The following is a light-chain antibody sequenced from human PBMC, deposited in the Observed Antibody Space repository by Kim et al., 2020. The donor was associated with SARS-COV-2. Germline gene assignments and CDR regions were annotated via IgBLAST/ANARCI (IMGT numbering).Light chain of an antibody. CDR1: QDISNY. CDR2: AAS. CDR3: QHYHSYPYT. Sequence: DIQMTQSPSALSASVGDSVTITCRASQDISNYLAWFQLTPGKAPKSLIYAASRLHTGVPSRFSGSHSGTDFTLTISGLQPEDFATYFCQHYHSYPYTFGQGTKLEI. J-gene: IGKJ2*01. V-gene: IGKV1-16*01.